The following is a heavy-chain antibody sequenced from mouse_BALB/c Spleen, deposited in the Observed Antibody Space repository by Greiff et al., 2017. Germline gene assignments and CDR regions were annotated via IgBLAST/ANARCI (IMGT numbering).Heavy chain of an antibody. CDR1: GFSLTSYG. J-gene: IGHJ2*01. Sequence: VQVVESGPGLVAPSQSLSITCTVSGFSLTSYGVHWVRQPPGKGLEWLGVIWAGGSTNYNSALMSRLSISKDNSKSQVFLKMNSLQTDDTAMYYCARDGNYYGRRRSYYFDYWGQGTTLTVSS. D-gene: IGHD1-1*01. CDR2: IWAGGST. V-gene: IGHV2-9*02. CDR3: ARDGNYYGRRRSYYFDY.